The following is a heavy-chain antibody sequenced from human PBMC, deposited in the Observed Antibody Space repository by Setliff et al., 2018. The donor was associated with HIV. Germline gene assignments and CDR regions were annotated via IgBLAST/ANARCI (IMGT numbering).Heavy chain of an antibody. CDR1: GGSLSGYY. CDR2: INHRGRT. CDR3: ARVSKTYWYSIPRDYYHHMDV. D-gene: IGHD2-8*02. J-gene: IGHJ6*03. Sequence: KPSETLSLTCAVYGGSLSGYYWSWIRQAPGKGPEWIGEINHRGRTRYNPSLKSRVTISVETSKNQFSLRVNSVTAADTAFYYCARVSKTYWYSIPRDYYHHMDVWGKGTTVTVS. V-gene: IGHV4-34*01.